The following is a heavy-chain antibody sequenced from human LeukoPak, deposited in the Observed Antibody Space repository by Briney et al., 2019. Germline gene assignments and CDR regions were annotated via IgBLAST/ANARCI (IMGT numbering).Heavy chain of an antibody. CDR2: ISRSSSYI. J-gene: IGHJ6*02. Sequence: GGSLRLSCAASGFTFSSYSMNWVRQAPGKGLEWVSSISRSSSYIYYADSVKGRFTISRDNAKNSLYLQMSSLRAEDTAVYYCARDIPIYCSGGSCYSDGYYYYYGMDVWGQGTTVTVSS. CDR3: ARDIPIYCSGGSCYSDGYYYYYGMDV. D-gene: IGHD2-15*01. CDR1: GFTFSSYS. V-gene: IGHV3-21*01.